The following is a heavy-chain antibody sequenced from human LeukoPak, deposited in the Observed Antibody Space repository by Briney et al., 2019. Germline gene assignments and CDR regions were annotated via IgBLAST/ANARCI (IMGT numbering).Heavy chain of an antibody. V-gene: IGHV3-48*01. CDR1: GFTFSNYA. CDR2: ISSSSSTI. D-gene: IGHD3-10*02. Sequence: PGGSLRLSCAASGFTFSNYAMHWVRQAPGKGLEWVSYISSSSSTIHYADSVKGRCTISRDNAKNSLYLQMNSLRAEDTAVYYCAELGITMIGGVWGKGTTVTISS. CDR3: AELGITMIGGV. J-gene: IGHJ6*04.